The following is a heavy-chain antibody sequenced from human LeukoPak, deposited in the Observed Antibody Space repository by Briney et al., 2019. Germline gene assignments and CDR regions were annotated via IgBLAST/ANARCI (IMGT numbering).Heavy chain of an antibody. Sequence: KPSETLSLTCTVSGGSISSYYWSWIRQPPGKGLEWIGYIYTSGSTNYNPSLKSRVTISVDTSKNQFSPKLSSVTAADTAVYYCARLRGRDFWSGYYLGRYYYYMDVWGKGTTVTVSS. CDR3: ARLRGRDFWSGYYLGRYYYYMDV. CDR1: GGSISSYY. V-gene: IGHV4-4*09. D-gene: IGHD3-3*01. CDR2: IYTSGST. J-gene: IGHJ6*03.